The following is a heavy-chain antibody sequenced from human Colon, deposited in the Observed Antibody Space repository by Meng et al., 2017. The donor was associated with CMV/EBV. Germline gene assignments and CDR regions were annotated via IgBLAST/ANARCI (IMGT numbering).Heavy chain of an antibody. V-gene: IGHV1-2*02. Sequence: SVKVSCKASGYTFSDYFVQWVRQAPGQGLEWLGYINPNSGDTNYAQKFQGRVTLARDTSVRTVYMELTNLTSNDTAMYFCARAKLTGDSRYYGIAVWGQGTAVTVSS. CDR3: ARAKLTGDSRYYGIAV. CDR2: INPNSGDT. CDR1: GYTFSDYF. D-gene: IGHD1-1*01. J-gene: IGHJ6*02.